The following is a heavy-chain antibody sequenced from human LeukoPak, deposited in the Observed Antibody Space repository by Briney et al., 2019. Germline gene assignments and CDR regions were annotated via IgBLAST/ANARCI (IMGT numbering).Heavy chain of an antibody. Sequence: GGSLRLSCAASRFTFSTYWMHWVRQAPGKGLEWVSSISSTSTYIYYADSVKGRFTISRDNAKNSLYLQMNSLRADDTSLYYCARSGEDFYGSGSYENWGQGTLVTVSS. J-gene: IGHJ4*02. D-gene: IGHD3-10*01. CDR3: ARSGEDFYGSGSYEN. CDR2: ISSTSTYI. CDR1: RFTFSTYW. V-gene: IGHV3-21*01.